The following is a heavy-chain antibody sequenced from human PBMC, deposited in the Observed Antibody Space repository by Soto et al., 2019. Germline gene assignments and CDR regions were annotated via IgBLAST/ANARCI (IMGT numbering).Heavy chain of an antibody. CDR1: GGTFSSYT. V-gene: IGHV1-69*02. Sequence: GASVKVSCKASGGTFSSYTISWVRQAPGQGLEWMGRTIPILGIANYAQKLQGRVTITADKSTSTAYMELSSLRSEDTAVYYCAGAYLGYCSGGSCLEYFQHWGQGTLVTVSS. CDR3: AGAYLGYCSGGSCLEYFQH. J-gene: IGHJ1*01. CDR2: TIPILGIA. D-gene: IGHD2-15*01.